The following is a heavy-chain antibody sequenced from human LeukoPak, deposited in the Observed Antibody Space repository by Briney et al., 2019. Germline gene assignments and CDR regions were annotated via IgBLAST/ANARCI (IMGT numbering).Heavy chain of an antibody. CDR1: GFTFSNYG. D-gene: IGHD1-26*01. CDR2: IRYDGSNK. J-gene: IGHJ6*03. V-gene: IGHV3-30*02. Sequence: GGSLRLSCAASGFTFSNYGMHWVRQTPGKGLEWVAFIRYDGSNKYYADSVKGRFTISRDNSKNTLYLQLNSLRVEDTAVYYCAKNRGAGSHYYYHMNVWGKGTTVTVSS. CDR3: AKNRGAGSHYYYHMNV.